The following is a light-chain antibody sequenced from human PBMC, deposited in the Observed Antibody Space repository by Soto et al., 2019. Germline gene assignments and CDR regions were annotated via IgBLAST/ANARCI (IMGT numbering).Light chain of an antibody. CDR2: DVS. Sequence: QSVLTQPASVSGSPGQSITISCTGTSSDVGGYNYVSWYQQHPGKAPKLMIYDVSNRPSGVSNRFSGSKSGSTASLTISGLQAEDEADYYCSSYTSSSTYVFGTGTKVPV. J-gene: IGLJ1*01. CDR1: SSDVGGYNY. CDR3: SSYTSSSTYV. V-gene: IGLV2-14*01.